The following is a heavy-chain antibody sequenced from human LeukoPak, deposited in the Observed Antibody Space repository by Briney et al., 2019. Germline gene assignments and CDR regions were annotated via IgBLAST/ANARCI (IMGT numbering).Heavy chain of an antibody. Sequence: PGGSLRLSCAASGFTFRSYGMHWVRQAPGKGLEWVAVISYDGSNKYYADSVKGRFTISRDNSKNTLYLQMNSLRAEDTAVYYCAKDEVWDIAAAGDFDYWGQGTLVTVSS. J-gene: IGHJ4*02. CDR3: AKDEVWDIAAAGDFDY. V-gene: IGHV3-30*18. CDR1: GFTFRSYG. CDR2: ISYDGSNK. D-gene: IGHD6-13*01.